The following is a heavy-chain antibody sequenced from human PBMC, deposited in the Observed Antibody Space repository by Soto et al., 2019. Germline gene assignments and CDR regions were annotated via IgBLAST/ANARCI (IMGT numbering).Heavy chain of an antibody. J-gene: IGHJ4*02. CDR1: GGSISSSSYY. V-gene: IGHV4-39*01. CDR2: IYYSGST. CDR3: ASWRSCSSTSCENFDY. D-gene: IGHD2-2*01. Sequence: QLQLQESGPGLVKPSETLSLTCTVSGGSISSSSYYWGWIRQPPGKGLEWIGSIYYSGSTYYNPSLKSRVRIAVDTSKNQFSRRLSSVTAADTAVYYCASWRSCSSTSCENFDYWGQGTLVTVSS.